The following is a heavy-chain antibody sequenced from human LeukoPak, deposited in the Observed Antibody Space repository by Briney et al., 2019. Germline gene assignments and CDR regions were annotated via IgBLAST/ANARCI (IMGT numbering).Heavy chain of an antibody. V-gene: IGHV4-34*01. CDR1: GGSFSGYY. Sequence: SETLSLTCAVYGGSFSGYYWSWLRQPPGKGLEWIGEINHSGSTNYNPSLKSRVTISVDTSKNQFSLKLSSVTAADTAVYYCARRDYYDSSGYYPFDPWGQGTLVTVSS. J-gene: IGHJ5*02. CDR3: ARRDYYDSSGYYPFDP. D-gene: IGHD3-22*01. CDR2: INHSGST.